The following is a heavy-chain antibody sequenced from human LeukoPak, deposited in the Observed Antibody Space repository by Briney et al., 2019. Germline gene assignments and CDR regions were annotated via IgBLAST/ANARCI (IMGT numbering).Heavy chain of an antibody. J-gene: IGHJ5*02. D-gene: IGHD6-6*01. CDR2: IYHSGNT. V-gene: IGHV4-59*01. CDR1: GGSISSDY. Sequence: PSETLSLTCTVSGGSISSDYWTWIRQPPGKGLEWVGYIYHSGNTNYNPSLKSRVTISVDTSKNQFSLKVSSVTAADTAVYYCARHSSSSRGWFDPWGQGTLVTVSS. CDR3: ARHSSSSRGWFDP.